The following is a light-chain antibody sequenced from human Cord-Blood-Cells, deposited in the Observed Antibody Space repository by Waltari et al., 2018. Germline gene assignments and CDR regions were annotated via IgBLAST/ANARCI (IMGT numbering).Light chain of an antibody. CDR2: DVS. V-gene: IGLV2-14*01. CDR1: SSDVGGYHY. CDR3: SSYTSSSTLVV. J-gene: IGLJ2*01. Sequence: QSALTPPASVSGSPGQSITLSCTGTSSDVGGYHYVSWYQQHPGKAPNLMLYDVSNRPSGVSNRFSGSKSGNTASLTISGLQAEDEADYYCSSYTSSSTLVVFGGGTKLTVL.